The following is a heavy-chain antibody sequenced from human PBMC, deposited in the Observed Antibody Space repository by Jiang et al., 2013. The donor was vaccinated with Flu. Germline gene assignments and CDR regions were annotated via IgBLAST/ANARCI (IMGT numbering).Heavy chain of an antibody. Sequence: LESGGGVVQPGRSLRLSCAASGFTFSSYGMHWVRQAPGKGLEWVAVISYDGSNKYYADSVKGRFTISRDNSKNTLYLQMNSLRAEDTAVYYCAKAPTGRSYDSSGYYLDYWGQGTLVTVSS. D-gene: IGHD3-22*01. J-gene: IGHJ4*02. CDR1: GFTFSSYG. CDR3: AKAPTGRSYDSSGYYLDY. CDR2: ISYDGSNK. V-gene: IGHV3-30*18.